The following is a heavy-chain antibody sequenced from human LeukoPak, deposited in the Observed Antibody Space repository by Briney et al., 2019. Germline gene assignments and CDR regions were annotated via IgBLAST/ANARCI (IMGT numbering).Heavy chain of an antibody. CDR1: GFTVSSNY. CDR3: ATESSRSSAY. CDR2: ISRSGSSI. D-gene: IGHD6-6*01. Sequence: GGSLRLSCAASGFTVSSNYMNWVRQAPGKGLEWVSHISRSGSSIFYADSVKGRFTIFRDNGQNSLYLQMSSLRAEDTAVYYCATESSRSSAYWGQGTLVTVSS. V-gene: IGHV3-48*01. J-gene: IGHJ4*02.